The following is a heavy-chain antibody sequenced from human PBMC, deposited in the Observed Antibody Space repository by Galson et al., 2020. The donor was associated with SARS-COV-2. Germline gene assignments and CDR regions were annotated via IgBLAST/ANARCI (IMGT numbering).Heavy chain of an antibody. Sequence: GESLKISCAVSGFTVSHSSMSWIRQFPGKGLELVAIIYGADNIFYVDSVKGRFTISRDSSKNTLSLQMNSLRDDDTAVYYCASIAVLDFWGQGTLVTVSS. J-gene: IGHJ4*02. V-gene: IGHV3-53*01. CDR1: GFTVSHSS. D-gene: IGHD6-19*01. CDR3: ASIAVLDF. CDR2: IYGADNI.